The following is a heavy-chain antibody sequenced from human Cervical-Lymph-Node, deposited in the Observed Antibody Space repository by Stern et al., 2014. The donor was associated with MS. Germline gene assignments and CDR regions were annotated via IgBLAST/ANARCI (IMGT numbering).Heavy chain of an antibody. CDR1: GYTFTGNY. Sequence: VPLVESGAEVKKPGASVKVSCKASGYTFTGNYMHWVRQAPGQGLEWMGRINPNSGGTKYAQKFQGRVSMARDTSISTAYMELSRLRSDDTAVYYCARGTYFDYYYYGMDVWGQGTTVTVSS. D-gene: IGHD3-9*01. CDR3: ARGTYFDYYYYGMDV. J-gene: IGHJ6*02. CDR2: INPNSGGT. V-gene: IGHV1-2*06.